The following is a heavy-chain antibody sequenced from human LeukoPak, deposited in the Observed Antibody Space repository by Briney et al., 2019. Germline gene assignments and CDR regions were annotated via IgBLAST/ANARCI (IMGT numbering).Heavy chain of an antibody. D-gene: IGHD6-19*01. J-gene: IGHJ4*02. CDR3: ARSLDFGSGWTPYFDY. V-gene: IGHV1-46*01. CDR2: INPGGGST. Sequence: ASVKVSCKASGYTFTSYYMHWVRQAPGQGLEWMGIINPGGGSTSYAQKFQGRVTMTRDTSTSTVYMELSSLRSEDTAVYYCARSLDFGSGWTPYFDYWGQGTLVTVSS. CDR1: GYTFTSYY.